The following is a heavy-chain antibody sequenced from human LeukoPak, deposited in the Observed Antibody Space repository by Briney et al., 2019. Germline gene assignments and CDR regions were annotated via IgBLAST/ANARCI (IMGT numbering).Heavy chain of an antibody. CDR3: ARSNDYDYVWGSYPHDY. D-gene: IGHD3-16*02. J-gene: IGHJ4*02. CDR2: MNPNSGNT. Sequence: GASVKVSCKASGYTFTSYDINWVRQATGQGLEWMGWMNPNSGNTGYAQKFQGRVTMTRNTSISTAYMELSSLRSEDTAVYYCARSNDYDYVWGSYPHDYWGQGTLVTVSS. CDR1: GYTFTSYD. V-gene: IGHV1-8*02.